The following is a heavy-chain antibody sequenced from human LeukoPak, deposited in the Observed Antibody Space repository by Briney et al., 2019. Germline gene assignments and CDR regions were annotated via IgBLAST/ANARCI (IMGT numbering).Heavy chain of an antibody. CDR1: GYTFTSYY. CDR2: INASGGST. V-gene: IGHV1-46*03. CDR3: ARGVYDFWSGYLYYFDY. J-gene: IGHJ4*02. Sequence: GASVKVSCKASGYTFTSYYMHWVRQAPGQGLEWMGIINASGGSTTYAQKFQGRVTMTRDTSTSTVYMELSSLRSEDTAVYYCARGVYDFWSGYLYYFDYWGRGTLVTVSS. D-gene: IGHD3-3*01.